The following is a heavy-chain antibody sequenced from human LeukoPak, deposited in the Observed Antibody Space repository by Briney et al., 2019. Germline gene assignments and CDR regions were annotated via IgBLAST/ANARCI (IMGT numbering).Heavy chain of an antibody. Sequence: GRSLRLSRGASGFTATSKYMSWVCQTPGKGLQWVALIYSSGDAYTADSVKGRFTISRDDSENTLYLQMDSLRAEDTAVYYCATGYYFGSGSYGYLDYWGQGTLVTVSS. CDR3: ATGYYFGSGSYGYLDY. D-gene: IGHD3-10*01. CDR2: IYSSGDA. V-gene: IGHV3-53*01. CDR1: GFTATSKY. J-gene: IGHJ4*02.